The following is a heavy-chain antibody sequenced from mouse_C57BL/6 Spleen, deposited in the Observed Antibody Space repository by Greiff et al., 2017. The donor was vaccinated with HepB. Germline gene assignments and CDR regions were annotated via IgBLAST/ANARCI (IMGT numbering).Heavy chain of an antibody. CDR2: IDPSDSYT. V-gene: IGHV1-69*01. D-gene: IGHD2-4*01. CDR3: ARCDYDVYYFDY. Sequence: QVQLQQPGAELVMPGASVKLSCKASGYTFTSYWMHWVKQRPGQGLEWIGEIDPSDSYTNYNQKFKGKSTLTVDKSSSTAYMQLSSLTSEDSAVYYCARCDYDVYYFDYWGQGTTLTVSS. CDR1: GYTFTSYW. J-gene: IGHJ2*01.